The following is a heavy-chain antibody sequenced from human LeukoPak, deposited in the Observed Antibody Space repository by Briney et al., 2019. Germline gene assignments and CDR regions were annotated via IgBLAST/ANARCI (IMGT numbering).Heavy chain of an antibody. CDR1: GGTFSSYA. D-gene: IGHD5-18*01. Sequence: SVKVSCKASGGTFSSYAISWVRQAPGQGLEWMGGIIPIYGTANYAQKFQGRVTITADEYTSTAYMELSSLRSEDTAVYYCARHFGYSYGYYYYYYMDVWGKGTTVTISS. CDR2: IIPIYGTA. V-gene: IGHV1-69*01. J-gene: IGHJ6*03. CDR3: ARHFGYSYGYYYYYYMDV.